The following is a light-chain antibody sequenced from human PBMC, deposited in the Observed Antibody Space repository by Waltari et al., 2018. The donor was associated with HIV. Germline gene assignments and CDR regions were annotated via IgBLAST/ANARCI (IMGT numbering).Light chain of an antibody. CDR2: EVT. V-gene: IGLV2-8*01. Sequence: QSALTQPPSASGSPGQSVTISCTGSSSDVGGYNYVSWYQQHPGKAPKPIIYEVTKRPSGFPVRFSGSKAGNTASLTVSGLQAEDEADYYCSSYPGSFPWVFGGGTKLTVL. J-gene: IGLJ3*02. CDR3: SSYPGSFPWV. CDR1: SSDVGGYNY.